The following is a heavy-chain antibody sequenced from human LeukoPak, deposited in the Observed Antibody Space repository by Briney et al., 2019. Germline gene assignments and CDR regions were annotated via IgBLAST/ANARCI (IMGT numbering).Heavy chain of an antibody. CDR1: GFTFSSYA. V-gene: IGHV3-74*01. CDR2: INNDGSGT. CDR3: AREPRYCSGGSCYYGMDV. J-gene: IGHJ6*02. D-gene: IGHD2-15*01. Sequence: PGGSLRLSCAASGFTFSSYAMSWVRQAPGKGLVWVSRINNDGSGTSCADSVKGRLTISRDNAKNTLYLQMNSLRAEDTAVYYCAREPRYCSGGSCYYGMDVWGQGTRSPSP.